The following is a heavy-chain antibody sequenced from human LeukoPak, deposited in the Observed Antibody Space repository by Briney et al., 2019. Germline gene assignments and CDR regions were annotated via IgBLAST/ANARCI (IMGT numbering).Heavy chain of an antibody. CDR1: GFTFNSYA. D-gene: IGHD2-21*02. J-gene: IGHJ4*02. CDR2: ISKNGDGA. CDR3: ARDRDFPRDQFDY. Sequence: GGSLRLSCAASGFTFNSYAMSWVRQAPGKGLEWVSAISKNGDGAWYPDSVKGRFTISRDNSRNIFYLQMNSLRAEDTALYYCARDRDFPRDQFDYWGQGTLVAVSS. V-gene: IGHV3-23*05.